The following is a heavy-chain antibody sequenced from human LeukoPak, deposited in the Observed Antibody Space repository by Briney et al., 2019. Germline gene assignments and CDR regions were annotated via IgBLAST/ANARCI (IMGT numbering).Heavy chain of an antibody. CDR2: IIPIFGTA. J-gene: IGHJ6*03. Sequence: GASVKVSCKASGYTFTSYGISWVRQAPGQGLEWMGGIIPIFGTANYAQKFQGRVTITTDESTSTAYMELSSLRSEDTAVYYCATLTGDRFYYYYYMDVWGKGTTVTVSS. V-gene: IGHV1-69*05. D-gene: IGHD7-27*01. CDR3: ATLTGDRFYYYYYMDV. CDR1: GYTFTSYG.